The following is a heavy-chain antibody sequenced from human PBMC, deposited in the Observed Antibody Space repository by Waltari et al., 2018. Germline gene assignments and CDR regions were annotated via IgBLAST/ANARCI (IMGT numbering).Heavy chain of an antibody. CDR1: GFTFSSYW. J-gene: IGHJ4*02. CDR2: IKRDGSEK. CDR3: ARGTYSNYGVDY. V-gene: IGHV3-7*01. D-gene: IGHD4-4*01. Sequence: EVQLVESGGGLVQPGGSLRLSCAASGFTFSSYWMSWVRQAPGKGLEGVANIKRDGSEKYYVDSMRGRFTISRDNAKNSLYLQMNSLRAEDTAVYYCARGTYSNYGVDYWGQGTLVTVSS.